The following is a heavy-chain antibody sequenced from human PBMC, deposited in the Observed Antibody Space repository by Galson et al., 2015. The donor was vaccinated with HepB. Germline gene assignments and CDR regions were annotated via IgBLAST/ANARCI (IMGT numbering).Heavy chain of an antibody. D-gene: IGHD6-6*01. Sequence: SLRLSCAASGFIFTNYGMHWVRQAPGKGLEWVALIWSDGSTKFHADSVKGRFTISRDNSKNPLYLQMNSLRAEDTAVYHCTREARVAARATFDNWGQGTPVTVSS. CDR3: TREARVAARATFDN. J-gene: IGHJ4*02. CDR2: IWSDGSTK. V-gene: IGHV3-33*01. CDR1: GFIFTNYG.